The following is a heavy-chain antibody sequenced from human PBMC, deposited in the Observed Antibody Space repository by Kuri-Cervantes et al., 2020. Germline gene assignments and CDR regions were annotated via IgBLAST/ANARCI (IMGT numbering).Heavy chain of an antibody. V-gene: IGHV4-39*07. CDR1: GGSISSGGYY. D-gene: IGHD3-22*01. CDR2: INHSGIT. J-gene: IGHJ4*02. Sequence: ESLKISCTVSGGSISSGGYYWSWIRQPPGKGLEWIGEINHSGITNYNSPLKSRVTISVDTSKNQFSLKLSSVTAADTAVYYCARCCYYDSSSGLWGQGTLVTVSS. CDR3: ARCCYYDSSSGL.